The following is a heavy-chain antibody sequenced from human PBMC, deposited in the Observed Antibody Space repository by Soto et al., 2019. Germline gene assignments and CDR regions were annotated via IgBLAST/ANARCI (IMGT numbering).Heavy chain of an antibody. V-gene: IGHV1-18*01. CDR2: ISAYNGNT. CDR3: GRSGYNWKQYYYHMDV. D-gene: IGHD1-1*01. J-gene: IGHJ6*03. Sequence: ASVKVSCKASGYTFTSYGISWVRQAPGQGLEWMGWISAYNGNTNYAQKLQGRVTMTTDTSTSTAYMELRSLRSDDTAVYYCGRSGYNWKQYYYHMDVWGKGTTVTVSS. CDR1: GYTFTSYG.